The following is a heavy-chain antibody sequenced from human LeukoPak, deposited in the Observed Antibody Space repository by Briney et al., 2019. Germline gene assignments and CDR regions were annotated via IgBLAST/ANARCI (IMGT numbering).Heavy chain of an antibody. CDR3: ARVEYYYDSSGYYYNRYSQH. V-gene: IGHV4-59*01. CDR1: GGSISSYY. CDR2: IYDSEST. Sequence: SETLSLTCTVSGGSISSYYWSWIRQPPGKGLEWIGDIYDSESTNYNPSLKSRVTISVDTSKNQLSLKLSSVTAADTAVYYCARVEYYYDSSGYYYNRYSQHWGQGTLVTVSS. J-gene: IGHJ1*01. D-gene: IGHD3-22*01.